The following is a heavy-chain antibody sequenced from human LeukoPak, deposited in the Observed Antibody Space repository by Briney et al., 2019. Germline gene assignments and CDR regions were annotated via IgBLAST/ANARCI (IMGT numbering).Heavy chain of an antibody. D-gene: IGHD2-2*02. V-gene: IGHV3-23*01. CDR3: AKDARSCTSSACYTVSTYYFDS. CDR2: ISGNGATT. Sequence: PEGSLRLSCAASGFTFSNFAMTWVRQAPGKGLEWVSTISGNGATTYYADSVKGHFTISRDNSKNTLFLQMNGLTAEDTAVYYCAKDARSCTSSACYTVSTYYFDSWGQGTLVSVSS. CDR1: GFTFSNFA. J-gene: IGHJ4*02.